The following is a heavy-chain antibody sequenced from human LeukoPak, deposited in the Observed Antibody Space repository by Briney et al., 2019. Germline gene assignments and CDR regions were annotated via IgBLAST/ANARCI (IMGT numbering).Heavy chain of an antibody. V-gene: IGHV3-23*01. CDR3: AKDSSGIVVARAAYYMDV. CDR2: ISGGGETT. CDR1: GFTFSSYG. D-gene: IGHD3-22*01. J-gene: IGHJ6*03. Sequence: GGSLRLSCAASGFTFSSYGMGWVRQAPGKGLEWVSSISGGGETTYYADSVKGRFTISRDNSKNMLYLQMNSLRAEDSATYFCAKDSSGIVVARAAYYMDVWGKGTTVTISS.